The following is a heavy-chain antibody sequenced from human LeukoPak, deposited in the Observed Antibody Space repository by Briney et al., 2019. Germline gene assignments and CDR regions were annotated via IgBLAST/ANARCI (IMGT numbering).Heavy chain of an antibody. CDR2: IIPIFGTT. J-gene: IGHJ4*02. V-gene: IGHV1-69*05. CDR1: GGTFSSYA. D-gene: IGHD1-7*01. CDR3: ARGEQLGELEFDY. Sequence: SVKVSCKASGGTFSSYAISWVRQAPGQGLEWMGGIIPIFGTTNYAQKFQGRVTITTDESTSTAYMELSSLRSEDTAVYYCARGEQLGELEFDYWGQGTLVTVSS.